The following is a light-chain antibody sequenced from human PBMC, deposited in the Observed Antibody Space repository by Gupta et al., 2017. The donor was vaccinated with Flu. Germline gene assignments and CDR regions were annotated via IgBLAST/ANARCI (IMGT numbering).Light chain of an antibody. CDR1: SSDVGGYNF. CDR2: EVN. V-gene: IGLV2-8*01. J-gene: IGLJ2*01. CDR3: SADAGSNYLV. Sequence: SPLTQPPSASGSPGQSVTISCTGSSSDVGGYNFVSCYQQHPGKAPKLLIYEVNKRPSGVPGRFSASKSGNTASLTVSGHQEEEEADYYCSADAGSNYLVFGGGTEVTVL.